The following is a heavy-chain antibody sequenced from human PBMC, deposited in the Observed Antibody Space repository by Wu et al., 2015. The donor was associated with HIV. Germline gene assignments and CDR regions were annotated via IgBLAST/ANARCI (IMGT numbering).Heavy chain of an antibody. Sequence: QVQLVQSGAEVKKPGASVKVSCKISGSSLRKISIHWVRQAPGKGLEWMGGFVPEDDETIYAQQFQGRVRMTEDTSTDTAYMQLSSLRSEDTAVYYCARETAVDRYSGTVAAFDIWGQGTMVTVSS. J-gene: IGHJ3*02. V-gene: IGHV1-24*01. CDR1: GSSLRKIS. CDR2: FVPEDDET. D-gene: IGHD1-26*01. CDR3: ARETAVDRYSGTVAAFDI.